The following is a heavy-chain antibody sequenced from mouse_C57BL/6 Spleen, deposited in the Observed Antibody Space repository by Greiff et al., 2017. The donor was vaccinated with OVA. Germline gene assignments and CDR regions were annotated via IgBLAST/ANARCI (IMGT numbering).Heavy chain of an antibody. CDR1: GFTFSSYA. J-gene: IGHJ3*01. V-gene: IGHV5-9-1*02. D-gene: IGHD1-1*01. CDR2: ISSGGDYI. CDR3: TREDFYYYGSSGAWFAY. Sequence: EVHLVESGEGLVKPGGSLKLSCAASGFTFSSYAMSWVRQTPEKRLEWVAYISSGGDYIYSADTVKGRFTISRDNARNTLYLQISSLKSEDTAMYYCTREDFYYYGSSGAWFAYWGQGTLVTVSA.